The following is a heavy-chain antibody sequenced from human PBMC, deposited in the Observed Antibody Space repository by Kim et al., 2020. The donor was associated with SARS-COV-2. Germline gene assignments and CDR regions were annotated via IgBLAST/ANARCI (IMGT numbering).Heavy chain of an antibody. Sequence: NYNPSLKSRVTISVDTSKNQFSLKLSSVTAADTAVYYCARGQWYGETDYWGQGTLVTVSS. J-gene: IGHJ4*02. V-gene: IGHV4-59*09. CDR3: ARGQWYGETDY. D-gene: IGHD4-17*01.